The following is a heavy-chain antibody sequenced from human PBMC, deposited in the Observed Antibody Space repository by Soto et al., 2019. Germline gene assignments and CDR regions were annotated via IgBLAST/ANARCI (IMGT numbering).Heavy chain of an antibody. Sequence: PGESLKISCNGSGYSFTSYWIGWVCQMPGKGLEWMGIIYPGDSDTRYSPSFQGQVTISADKSISTAYLQWSSLKASDTAMYYCAIPAPLRAAHDAFDIWGQGTMVTVSS. V-gene: IGHV5-51*01. CDR1: GYSFTSYW. CDR2: IYPGDSDT. J-gene: IGHJ3*02. D-gene: IGHD6-6*01. CDR3: AIPAPLRAAHDAFDI.